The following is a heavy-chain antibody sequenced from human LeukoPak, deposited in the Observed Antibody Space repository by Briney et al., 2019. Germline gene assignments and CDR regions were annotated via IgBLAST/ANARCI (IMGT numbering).Heavy chain of an antibody. D-gene: IGHD6-13*01. Sequence: GGSLRLSCAASGFTFSSYAMSWVRQAPGKGLEWVSAISGSGGSTYYADSVKGRFTISRDNSKNTLYLQMNSLRAEDTAVYYCARDRSSWSEGFDYWGQGTLVTVSS. CDR3: ARDRSSWSEGFDY. V-gene: IGHV3-23*01. CDR1: GFTFSSYA. CDR2: ISGSGGST. J-gene: IGHJ4*02.